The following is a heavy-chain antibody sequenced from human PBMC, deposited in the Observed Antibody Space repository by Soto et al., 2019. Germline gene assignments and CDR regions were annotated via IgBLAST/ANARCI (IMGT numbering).Heavy chain of an antibody. CDR1: GYTFSNFG. CDR2: ITAYNGNT. D-gene: IGHD5-18*01. V-gene: IGHV1-18*01. Sequence: QLVQSGAEVKKPGASVKVSCKASGYTFSNFGISWVRLAPGQGLEWMGWITAYNGNTHYAQNFQGRVTMTTDTSTSTAYMDLRSLRSDDTAIYYCARFGRGFSSAFDFDYWGQGTLVTVSS. J-gene: IGHJ4*02. CDR3: ARFGRGFSSAFDFDY.